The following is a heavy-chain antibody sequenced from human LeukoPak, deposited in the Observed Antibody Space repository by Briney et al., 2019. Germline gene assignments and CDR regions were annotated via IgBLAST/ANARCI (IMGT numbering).Heavy chain of an antibody. J-gene: IGHJ4*02. CDR3: ATEIPGTCYFPY. D-gene: IGHD1-1*01. Sequence: GAVKVSCKACGHGFTNYFIHWVRQAPGQGGAWMGLINPSGGGTTYTQKFQGRVATTRDTSTGTVYMELSSLTSDDTSVYYCATEIPGTCYFPYWGQGTRVTVSS. CDR1: GHGFTNYF. CDR2: INPSGGGT. V-gene: IGHV1-46*01.